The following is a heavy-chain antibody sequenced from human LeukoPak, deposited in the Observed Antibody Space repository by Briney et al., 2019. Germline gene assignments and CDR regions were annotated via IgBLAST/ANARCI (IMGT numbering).Heavy chain of an antibody. D-gene: IGHD6-6*01. V-gene: IGHV3-48*03. CDR1: GFTFSSYE. CDR2: ISSSGSTI. J-gene: IGHJ5*02. CDR3: ARDLGPQYSSSSERDWWFDP. Sequence: GGSLRLSCAASGFTFSSYEMNWVRQAPGKGLEWVSYISSSGSTIYYADSVKGRFTISRDNAKNTLYLQMNSLRVEDTAVYYCARDLGPQYSSSSERDWWFDPWGQGTLVTVSS.